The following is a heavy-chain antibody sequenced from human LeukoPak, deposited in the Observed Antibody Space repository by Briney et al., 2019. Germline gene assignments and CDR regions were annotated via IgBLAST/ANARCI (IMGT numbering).Heavy chain of an antibody. J-gene: IGHJ6*02. V-gene: IGHV3-53*01. CDR2: IYSGGST. Sequence: PGGSLRLSCAASGFTVSSNYMGWVRQAPRKGLELVSVIYSGGSTYYADSVKRRFTIYRDNSKNTLYLQMNSLRVEDTAVYYCARDLWGYYGSGNGYYYYGMDVWGQGTTVTVSS. CDR1: GFTVSSNY. CDR3: ARDLWGYYGSGNGYYYYGMDV. D-gene: IGHD3-10*01.